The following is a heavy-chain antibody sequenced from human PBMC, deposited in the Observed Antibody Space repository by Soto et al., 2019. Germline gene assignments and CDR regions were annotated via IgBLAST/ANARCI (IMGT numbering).Heavy chain of an antibody. V-gene: IGHV4-31*03. CDR1: GGSISSGGYY. D-gene: IGHD3-3*01. Sequence: QVQLQESGPGLVKPSQTLSLTCTVSGGSISSGGYYWSWIRQHPGKGLEWIGYIYYSGSTYYNPSLKSRVTIAVDTSKNQFSLKLSSVTAADTAVYYCARGLYDFWSGYYYSYYGMDVWGQWTTVTVSS. CDR2: IYYSGST. CDR3: ARGLYDFWSGYYYSYYGMDV. J-gene: IGHJ6*02.